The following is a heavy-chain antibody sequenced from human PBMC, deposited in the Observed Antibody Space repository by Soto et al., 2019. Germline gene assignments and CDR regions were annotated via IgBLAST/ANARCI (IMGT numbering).Heavy chain of an antibody. J-gene: IGHJ6*02. CDR1: GFTFSSYW. Sequence: GGSVRLSXAASGFTFSSYWMSWVRQAPGKGLEWVANIKQDGSEKYYVDSVKGRFTISRDNAKNSLYLQMNSLRAEDTAVYYCARDACSSTSCFYYYYYGMDVWGQGTTVTVSS. D-gene: IGHD2-2*01. CDR3: ARDACSSTSCFYYYYYGMDV. V-gene: IGHV3-7*03. CDR2: IKQDGSEK.